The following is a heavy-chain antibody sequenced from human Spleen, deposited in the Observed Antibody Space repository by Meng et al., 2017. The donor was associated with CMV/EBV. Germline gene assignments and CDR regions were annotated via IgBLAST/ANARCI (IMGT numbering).Heavy chain of an antibody. J-gene: IGHJ6*02. D-gene: IGHD3-3*01. Sequence: GGSLRLSCAASGFTFSTYWMSWVRQAPGKGLEWVANINQDGSEKYYVDSVKGRFTISRDNAKNSLYLQMNSLSAEDTAVYYCARVIVPAPWSGYYMDYDYNGMDVWGQGTTVTVSS. CDR3: ARVIVPAPWSGYYMDYDYNGMDV. V-gene: IGHV3-7*03. CDR1: GFTFSTYW. CDR2: INQDGSEK.